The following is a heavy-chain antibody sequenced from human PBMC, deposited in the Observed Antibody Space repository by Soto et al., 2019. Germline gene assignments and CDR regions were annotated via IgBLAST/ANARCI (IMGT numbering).Heavy chain of an antibody. CDR1: GFDLNIPV. J-gene: IGHJ3*02. Sequence: AGSLRLSCAASGFDLNIPVMNGVCQAKGQGLEWVSDISGSGGSTYYADSVKGRFTISRDNSKNTLYLQMNSLRAEDTAVYYCAKGRKLLWFGELLGAFDIWGQGTMVTVSS. CDR2: ISGSGGST. V-gene: IGHV3-23*01. D-gene: IGHD3-10*01. CDR3: AKGRKLLWFGELLGAFDI.